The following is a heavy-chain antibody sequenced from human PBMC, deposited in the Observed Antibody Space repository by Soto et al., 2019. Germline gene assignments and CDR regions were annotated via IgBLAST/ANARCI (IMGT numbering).Heavy chain of an antibody. Sequence: GASVKVSRKVSGYTLTELSMHWVRQAPGKGLEWMGGFDPEDGETIYAQKFQGRVTMTEDTSTDTAYMELSSLRSEETDVYYCATDGDFRVVNHPTWGQGTLVTLSS. D-gene: IGHD3-3*01. J-gene: IGHJ5*02. CDR2: FDPEDGET. V-gene: IGHV1-24*01. CDR3: ATDGDFRVVNHPT. CDR1: GYTLTELS.